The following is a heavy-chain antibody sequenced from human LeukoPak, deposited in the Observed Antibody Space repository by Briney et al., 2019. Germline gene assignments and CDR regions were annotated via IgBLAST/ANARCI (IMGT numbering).Heavy chain of an antibody. D-gene: IGHD1-26*01. J-gene: IGHJ4*02. CDR1: GGSISGYT. V-gene: IGHV4-4*07. Sequence: SETLSLTCTVSGGSISGYTWSWIRQPAGKGLEWIGRIYASGSTDYNPSLQGRVTMSVDTSRGQFFLMVHSVTAADTAVYYCARGVVGATAFAYWGQGTVVTASS. CDR2: IYASGST. CDR3: ARGVVGATAFAY.